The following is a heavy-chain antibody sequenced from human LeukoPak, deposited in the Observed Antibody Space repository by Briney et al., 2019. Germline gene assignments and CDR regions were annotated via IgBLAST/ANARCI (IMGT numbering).Heavy chain of an antibody. D-gene: IGHD1-1*01. J-gene: IGHJ6*03. V-gene: IGHV3-9*01. CDR2: ISWNSGSI. Sequence: GRSLRLSCAASGFTFDDYAMHWVRQAPGKGLEWVSGISWNSGSIGYADSVKGRFTISRDNSKNSLYLQMNSLRTEDTALYYCAKDTGWKEYYYYYMHVWGKGTTVTVSS. CDR1: GFTFDDYA. CDR3: AKDTGWKEYYYYYMHV.